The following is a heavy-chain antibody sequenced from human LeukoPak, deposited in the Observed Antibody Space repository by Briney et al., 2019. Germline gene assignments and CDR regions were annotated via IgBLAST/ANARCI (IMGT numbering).Heavy chain of an antibody. Sequence: SETLSLTCTVSGGSISSSSYYWGWIRQPPGKGLEWIGSIYYSGSTYYNPSLKSRVTISVDTSKNQFSLKLSSVAAADTAVYYCARQSVLMVYARDYWGQGTLVTVSS. CDR2: IYYSGST. D-gene: IGHD2-8*01. J-gene: IGHJ4*02. V-gene: IGHV4-39*01. CDR1: GGSISSSSYY. CDR3: ARQSVLMVYARDY.